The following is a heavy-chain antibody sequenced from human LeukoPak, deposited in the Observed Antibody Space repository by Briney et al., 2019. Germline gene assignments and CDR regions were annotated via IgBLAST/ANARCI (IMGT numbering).Heavy chain of an antibody. CDR1: GFTFSSYG. D-gene: IGHD1-26*01. V-gene: IGHV3-30*18. CDR2: ISYDGSNK. J-gene: IGHJ4*02. Sequence: PGGSLRLSCAASGFTFSSYGMHWVRQAPGKGLEWVAVISYDGSNKYYADSVKGRFTISRDNSKNTLYLQMNSLRAEDTAVYYCAKDHSFSKWELPGDYFDYWGQGTLVTVSS. CDR3: AKDHSFSKWELPGDYFDY.